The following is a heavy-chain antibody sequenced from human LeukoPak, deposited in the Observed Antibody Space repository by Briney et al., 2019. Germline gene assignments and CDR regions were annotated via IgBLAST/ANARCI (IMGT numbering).Heavy chain of an antibody. V-gene: IGHV3-30-3*01. CDR1: GFTFRNYA. D-gene: IGHD6-19*01. J-gene: IGHJ3*02. CDR2: ISYDKNNK. CDR3: ARSGVQWQWLLTYPAFDM. Sequence: GGSLGLSCAASGFTFRNYAMHWVRQARGKGLEWGALISYDKNNKYCADSVKGRFTISRHNSKNTLFVPMTSLRTEATAVYYCARSGVQWQWLLTYPAFDMWGEATMVTVSS.